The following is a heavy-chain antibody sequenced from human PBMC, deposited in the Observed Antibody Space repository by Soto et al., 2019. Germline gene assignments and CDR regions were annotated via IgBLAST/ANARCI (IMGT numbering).Heavy chain of an antibody. CDR3: AARITVVRGPKWAY. CDR1: GGSINSSSYY. CDR2: IYYSGST. V-gene: IGHV4-39*01. Sequence: QLQLQESGPGLVKPSETLSLTCTVSGGSINSSSYYWGWIRQPPGKGLEWIGSIYYSGSTYYNPSLKSRVTISVDTSKNQFSLRLTSVTAADTAVYYCAARITVVRGPKWAYWGQGTLVTVSS. D-gene: IGHD3-10*01. J-gene: IGHJ4*02.